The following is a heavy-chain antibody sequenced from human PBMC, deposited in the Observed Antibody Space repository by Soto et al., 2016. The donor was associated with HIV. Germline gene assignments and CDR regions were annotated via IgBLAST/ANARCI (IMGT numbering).Heavy chain of an antibody. CDR2: INDSGSS. D-gene: IGHD3-3*01. J-gene: IGHJ4*02. CDR1: GGSFSGYY. CDR3: ARPASGRHRWVLRPR. V-gene: IGHV4-34*02. Sequence: QVQLQQWGAGLLKPSETLSLTCAVYGGSFSGYYWSRIRQSPGKGLEWIGEINDSGSSNYNPSLKSRVTISIDTSKRQFYXKLNSVIASDTAMYYCARPASGRHRWVLRPRGAQGTLVHRLL.